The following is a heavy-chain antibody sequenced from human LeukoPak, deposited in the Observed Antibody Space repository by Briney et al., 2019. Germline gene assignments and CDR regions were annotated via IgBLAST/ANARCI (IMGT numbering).Heavy chain of an antibody. V-gene: IGHV1-46*01. CDR3: ARAGYCSSTSCYAGFSWFDP. J-gene: IGHJ5*02. Sequence: GASVKVSYKAAGYTFTSYYMHWVRQAPGQGLEWMGIINPSGGSTSYAQKFQGRVTMTRDTSTSTVYMELSSLRSEDTAVYYCARAGYCSSTSCYAGFSWFDPWGQGTLVTVSS. D-gene: IGHD2-2*03. CDR1: GYTFTSYY. CDR2: INPSGGST.